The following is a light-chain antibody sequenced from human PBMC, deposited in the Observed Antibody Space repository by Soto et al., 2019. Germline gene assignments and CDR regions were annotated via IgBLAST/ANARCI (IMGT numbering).Light chain of an antibody. CDR1: QGISSY. J-gene: IGKJ3*01. V-gene: IGKV1-9*01. Sequence: DIQLTQSPSFLYASVGDRVTITCRASQGISSYLAWYQQKPGKAPKLLIYAASNLQSGVPSRFSGSGSGTEFPLTMSSLLPEDFATYYCQQGGTFGPGTKVDI. CDR3: QQGGT. CDR2: AAS.